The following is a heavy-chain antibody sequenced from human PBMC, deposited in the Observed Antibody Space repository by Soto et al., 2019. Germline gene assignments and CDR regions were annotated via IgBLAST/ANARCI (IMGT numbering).Heavy chain of an antibody. CDR2: IYHSGST. CDR3: AAGGGLPRYY. J-gene: IGHJ4*02. Sequence: QLQLQESGSGLVKPAQTLSLTCAVSGGSISSGDYSWSWIRQPPGKGLEWIRYIYHSGSTYYNPSLKSRVTISVDRSKNQFSLKLSSVTAADTAVYYCAAGGGLPRYYWGQGTLVTVSS. D-gene: IGHD5-12*01. V-gene: IGHV4-30-2*01. CDR1: GGSISSGDYS.